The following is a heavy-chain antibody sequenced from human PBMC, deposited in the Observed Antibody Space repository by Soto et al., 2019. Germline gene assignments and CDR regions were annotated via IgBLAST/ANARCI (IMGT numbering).Heavy chain of an antibody. Sequence: QVQLVQSGAEVKKPGASVKVSCKASGYTFTSYGISWVRQAPGQGLEWIGWISAYNGNPNSAQKLQGRVTMTTDTSTSTHYMELRSLRSDDNALYYGARDQGGSYYYWGQGTLVTVSS. CDR2: ISAYNGNP. J-gene: IGHJ4*02. D-gene: IGHD1-26*01. CDR1: GYTFTSYG. V-gene: IGHV1-18*01. CDR3: ARDQGGSYYY.